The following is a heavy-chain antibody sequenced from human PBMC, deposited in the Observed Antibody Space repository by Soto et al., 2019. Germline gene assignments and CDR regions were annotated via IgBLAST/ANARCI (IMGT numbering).Heavy chain of an antibody. Sequence: STGLSSAVSRSPLDISGMNWVRQAPGKGLEWVSSISFSGDYIYYADSVKGRFTISRDNARNSLYLQMNRLGVDDTALYFCARATYNWNHEYWGQGTQGTVTS. CDR3: ARATYNWNHEY. CDR1: RSPLDISG. V-gene: IGHV3-21*01. J-gene: IGHJ4*01. CDR2: ISFSGDYI. D-gene: IGHD1-20*01.